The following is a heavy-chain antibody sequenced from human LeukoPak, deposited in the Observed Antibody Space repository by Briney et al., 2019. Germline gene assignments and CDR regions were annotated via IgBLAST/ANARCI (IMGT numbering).Heavy chain of an antibody. D-gene: IGHD2/OR15-2a*01. V-gene: IGHV3-15*01. Sequence: PGGSLRLSCTTSGLTFSSYEMSWVRQAPGKGLEWVGRVKSKTNGGTTDYAAPVKGRFTISRDDSKNTLYLQMNSLKAEDTAVYYCTKDDPTNRAWGQGTLVTVSS. CDR1: GLTFSSYE. J-gene: IGHJ4*02. CDR2: VKSKTNGGTT. CDR3: TKDDPTNRA.